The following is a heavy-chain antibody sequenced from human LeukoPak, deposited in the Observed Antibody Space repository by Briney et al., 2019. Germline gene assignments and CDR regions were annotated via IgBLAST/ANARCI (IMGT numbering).Heavy chain of an antibody. CDR1: GFTFSSNS. CDR3: ARDIDWGFDY. D-gene: IGHD7-27*01. V-gene: IGHV3-48*02. Sequence: GGSLRLSCAASGFTFSSNSMNWVRQAPGKGLEWVSYISGGSTITDFYADSVKGRFTISRDNAKNSLYLQMNSLRDEDTAPYYCARDIDWGFDYWGQGTLVTVSS. J-gene: IGHJ4*02. CDR2: ISGGSTITD.